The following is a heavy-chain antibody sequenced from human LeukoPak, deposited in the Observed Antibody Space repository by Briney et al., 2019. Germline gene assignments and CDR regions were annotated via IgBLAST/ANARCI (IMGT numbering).Heavy chain of an antibody. V-gene: IGHV1-24*01. D-gene: IGHD3-22*01. CDR2: FNPEDGET. CDR3: ARGYYDSRGGNWFDP. Sequence: ASVRVSCKVSGYSLSDSSMHWVRQAPGKGLEWMGTFNPEDGETIYAQRFQGRVTMTRNTSISTAYMELSSLRSEDTAVYYCARGYYDSRGGNWFDPWGQGTLVTVSS. CDR1: GYSLSDSS. J-gene: IGHJ5*02.